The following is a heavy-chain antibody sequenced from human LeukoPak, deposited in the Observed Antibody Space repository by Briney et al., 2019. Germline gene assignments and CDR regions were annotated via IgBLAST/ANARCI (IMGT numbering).Heavy chain of an antibody. CDR1: GFTFSSYA. CDR2: ISGSGGST. D-gene: IGHD3-9*01. J-gene: IGHJ4*02. Sequence: GGSLRLSCAASGFTFSSYAMSWVRQAPGKGPEWVSAISGSGGSTYYADSVKGRFTISRDNSKNTLYLQMNSLRAEDTAVYYCAKEGEDYDILTGYYADYWGQGTLVTVSS. V-gene: IGHV3-23*01. CDR3: AKEGEDYDILTGYYADY.